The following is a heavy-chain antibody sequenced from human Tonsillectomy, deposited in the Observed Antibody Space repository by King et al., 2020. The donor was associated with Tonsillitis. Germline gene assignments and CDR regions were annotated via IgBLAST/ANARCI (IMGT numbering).Heavy chain of an antibody. CDR3: ARYLSTRVGAFDI. Sequence: VQLQESGPGLVKPLQTVSLTCTVSGDSISSGSYDWSWIRQPAGKGLEWIGGIHTSGTTKYNPSLKSRVTISLDTSKNQFSLKPGSVTAAETAVYYCARYLSTRVGAFDIWGQGTLVTVSS. D-gene: IGHD1-26*01. CDR1: GDSISSGSYD. V-gene: IGHV4-61*02. CDR2: IHTSGTT. J-gene: IGHJ3*02.